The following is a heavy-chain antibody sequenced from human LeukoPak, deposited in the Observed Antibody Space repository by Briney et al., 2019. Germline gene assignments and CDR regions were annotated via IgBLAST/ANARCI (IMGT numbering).Heavy chain of an antibody. CDR3: ARDGIAQPGGYYYYYMDV. CDR2: IYYSGST. Sequence: SETLSLTCTVSGGSISSYYWSWIRQPPGKGLEWIGYIYYSGSTNYNPSLKSRVTISVDTSKNQFSLKLSSVTAADTAVYYCARDGIAQPGGYYYYYMDVWGKGTTVTVSS. D-gene: IGHD6-13*01. CDR1: GGSISSYY. J-gene: IGHJ6*03. V-gene: IGHV4-59*12.